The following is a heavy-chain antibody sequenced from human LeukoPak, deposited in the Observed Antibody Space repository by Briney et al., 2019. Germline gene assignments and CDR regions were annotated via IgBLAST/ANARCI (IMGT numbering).Heavy chain of an antibody. D-gene: IGHD3-22*01. CDR3: AKGQYAYYYDSSGYTLDY. V-gene: IGHV3-23*01. CDR2: ISGSGGST. Sequence: PGGSLRLSCAASGFTFSSYAMSWVRQAPGKGLEWVSAISGSGGSTYYADSVKGRFTISRDNSKNTLYLQMNSLRAEDTAVYYCAKGQYAYYYDSSGYTLDYWGQGTLVTVSS. J-gene: IGHJ4*02. CDR1: GFTFSSYA.